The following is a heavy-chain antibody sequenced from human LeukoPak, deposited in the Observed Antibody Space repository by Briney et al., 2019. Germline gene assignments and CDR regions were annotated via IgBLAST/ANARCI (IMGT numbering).Heavy chain of an antibody. J-gene: IGHJ4*02. CDR3: ARGQQYYHDSSGYWVFDY. Sequence: SETLSPTCAVYGGSFSGYYWNWIRQPPGKGLEWIGEINHSGSTNYNPSLKSRVTISVDTSKNQFSLKLSSVTAADTAVYSCARGQQYYHDSSGYWVFDYWGQGTLVTVSS. CDR2: INHSGST. V-gene: IGHV4-34*01. D-gene: IGHD3-22*01. CDR1: GGSFSGYY.